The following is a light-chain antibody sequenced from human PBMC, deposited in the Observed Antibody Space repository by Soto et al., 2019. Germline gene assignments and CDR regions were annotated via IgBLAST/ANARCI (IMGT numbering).Light chain of an antibody. CDR3: SSYTSSSTLE. V-gene: IGLV2-14*01. J-gene: IGLJ2*01. CDR1: SSDVGGYNY. Sequence: QSALTQPASVSGSPGQSITISCTGTSSDVGGYNYVSWYQQHPGKAPKLMIYDVSNRPSGVSNRFSGSKSGNTASLTISGLQAEDEADYYCSSYTSSSTLEFGGGTKL. CDR2: DVS.